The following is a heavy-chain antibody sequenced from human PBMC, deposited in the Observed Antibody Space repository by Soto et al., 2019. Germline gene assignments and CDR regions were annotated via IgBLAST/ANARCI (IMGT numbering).Heavy chain of an antibody. J-gene: IGHJ6*02. D-gene: IGHD3-16*01. CDR2: ISGSGGST. CDR1: GFTFSNYA. CDR3: AKARSDRGNYYYGLDV. Sequence: EVQLLKSGGGLVQPGGSLRLSCAASGFTFSNYAVTWVRQAPGKGLEWVSAISGSGGSTYYADSVRGRIIISRDNAKNTLYLQMNSVRADDTAVYYCAKARSDRGNYYYGLDVWGRGTTVTVSS. V-gene: IGHV3-23*01.